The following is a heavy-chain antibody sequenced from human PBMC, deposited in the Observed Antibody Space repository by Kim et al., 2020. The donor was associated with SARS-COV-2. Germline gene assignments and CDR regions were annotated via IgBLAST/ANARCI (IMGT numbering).Heavy chain of an antibody. CDR3: ARDSTQYGSGSYGTLDF. CDR1: GGSIRSSSYY. V-gene: IGHV4-39*07. J-gene: IGHJ4*02. Sequence: SETLSLTCTVSGGSIRSSSYYWGWIRQPPGKGLEWIGSIYYSGSTYYNPSLKSRVTISVDTSKNQFSLKVSSVTAADTAVYHCARDSTQYGSGSYGTLDFWGQGTLVTVSS. D-gene: IGHD6-19*01. CDR2: IYYSGST.